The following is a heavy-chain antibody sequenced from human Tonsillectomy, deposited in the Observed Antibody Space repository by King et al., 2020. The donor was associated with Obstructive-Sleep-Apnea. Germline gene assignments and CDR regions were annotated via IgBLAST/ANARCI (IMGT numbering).Heavy chain of an antibody. CDR1: GFTFSNYG. V-gene: IGHV3-30*03. CDR2: ISYDGSDK. CDR3: GGYNWFDP. D-gene: IGHD6-13*01. Sequence: VQLVESGGGVVQPGRSLRLSCAASGFTFSNYGMHWVRQAPGEGLDWGAIISYDGSDKYYADSLKGRFTISRDNSKSTLYLQMNSLSPEDTAVYYCGGYNWFDPWGQGTLVTVSS. J-gene: IGHJ5*02.